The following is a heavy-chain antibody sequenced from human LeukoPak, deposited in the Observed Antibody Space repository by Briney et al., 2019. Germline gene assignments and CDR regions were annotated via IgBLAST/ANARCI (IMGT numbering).Heavy chain of an antibody. CDR3: ASLRPYDFWSGYLRRNDAFDI. CDR1: GGSISSSSYY. CDR2: IYYSGST. V-gene: IGHV4-39*01. D-gene: IGHD3-3*01. Sequence: PSETLSLTCTVSGGSISSSSYYWGWIRQPPGKGLEWIGSIYYSGSTYYNPSLKSRVTISVDTSKNQFSLKLSSVTAADTAVYYCASLRPYDFWSGYLRRNDAFDIWGQGTMVTVSS. J-gene: IGHJ3*02.